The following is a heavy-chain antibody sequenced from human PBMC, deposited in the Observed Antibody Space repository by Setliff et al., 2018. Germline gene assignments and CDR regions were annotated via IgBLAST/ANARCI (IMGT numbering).Heavy chain of an antibody. V-gene: IGHV4-61*02. J-gene: IGHJ5*02. D-gene: IGHD2-21*01. CDR3: ARYIPSAGCFDP. CDR1: GGSIINSYY. Sequence: LSLTCTVSGGSIINSYYWSWIRQPAGKGLEWIGRISTSGSTNYNPSLKSRVTVSLDTSKKQFSLMLTSVTAADTAVYYCARYIPSAGCFDPWGQGALVTSPQ. CDR2: ISTSGST.